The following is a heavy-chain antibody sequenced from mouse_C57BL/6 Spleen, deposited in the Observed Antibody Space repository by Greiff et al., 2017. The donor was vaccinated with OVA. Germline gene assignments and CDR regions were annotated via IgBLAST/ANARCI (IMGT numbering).Heavy chain of an antibody. CDR3: ARGDAYHGGFAY. J-gene: IGHJ3*01. V-gene: IGHV2-9-1*01. D-gene: IGHD2-3*01. Sequence: VMLVESGPGLVAPSQSLSITCTVSGFSLTSYAISWVRQPPGKGLEWLGVIWTGGGTNYNSALKSRLSISKDNSKSQVFLKMNSLQTDNTARYYCARGDAYHGGFAYWGQGTLVTVSA. CDR2: IWTGGGT. CDR1: GFSLTSYA.